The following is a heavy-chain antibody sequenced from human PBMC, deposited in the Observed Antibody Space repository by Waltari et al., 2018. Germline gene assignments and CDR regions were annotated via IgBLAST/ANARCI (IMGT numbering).Heavy chain of an antibody. V-gene: IGHV3-30*18. CDR2: ISYDGSNK. CDR3: AKATSYSSSWYYYYYYGMDV. D-gene: IGHD6-13*01. Sequence: QVQLVESGGGVVQPGRSLRLSCAASGFTFSSYGMHWVRQAPGKGLGWVAVISYDGSNKYYADSVKGRFTISRDNSKNTLYLQMNSLRAEDTAVYYCAKATSYSSSWYYYYYYGMDVWGQGTTVTVSS. CDR1: GFTFSSYG. J-gene: IGHJ6*02.